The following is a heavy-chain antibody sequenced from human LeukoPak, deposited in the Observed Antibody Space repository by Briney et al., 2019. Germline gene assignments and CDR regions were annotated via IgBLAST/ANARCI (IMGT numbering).Heavy chain of an antibody. J-gene: IGHJ4*02. D-gene: IGHD3-3*01. Sequence: GGSLRLSCAASGFTFSSYSMNWVRQAPGKGLEWVSSISSSSSYIYYADSVKGRFTISRDNAKNSLYLQMNSLRAEDTAVYYCARDHRRLGGSTVRVVFDYWGQGTLVTVSS. V-gene: IGHV3-21*01. CDR1: GFTFSSYS. CDR2: ISSSSSYI. CDR3: ARDHRRLGGSTVRVVFDY.